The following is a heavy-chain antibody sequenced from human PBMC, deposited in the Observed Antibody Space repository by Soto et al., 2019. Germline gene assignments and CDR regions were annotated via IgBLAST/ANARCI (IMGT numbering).Heavy chain of an antibody. V-gene: IGHV1-18*01. J-gene: IGHJ4*02. CDR3: ARDTPPTDY. CDR2: ISAYNTIT. Sequence: QVQLVQSGAEVKKPGASVKVSCKTSGYTFTSYHISWVRQAPGQGLEWMGWISAYNTITNYAQKFQGRVTMTTDTLTSTDYMELRSLRSDDTAVYYCARDTPPTDYWGQGTLVTVSS. CDR1: GYTFTSYH.